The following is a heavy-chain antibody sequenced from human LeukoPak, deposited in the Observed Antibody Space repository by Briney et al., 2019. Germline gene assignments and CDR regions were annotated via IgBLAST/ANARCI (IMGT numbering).Heavy chain of an antibody. CDR3: TKGRSNHY. V-gene: IGHV3-7*01. CDR1: GFTFSDFW. D-gene: IGHD4-11*01. Sequence: PGGSLRLSCAASGFTFSDFWMGWVRQAPGKGLEWVANINQGGSESYYVDSVKGRFTISRDNAKKSLFLQMNSLRAEDTAAYYCTKGRSNHYWGQGTLVTVST. J-gene: IGHJ4*02. CDR2: INQGGSES.